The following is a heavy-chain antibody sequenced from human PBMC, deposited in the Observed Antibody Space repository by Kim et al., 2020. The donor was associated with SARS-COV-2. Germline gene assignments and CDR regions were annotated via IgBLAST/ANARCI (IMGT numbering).Heavy chain of an antibody. D-gene: IGHD3-10*01. J-gene: IGHJ4*02. CDR3: AKDWEVRGITPDY. CDR1: GYTFTSYA. CDR2: INAGNGYT. Sequence: ASVKVSCKASGYTFTSYAMHWLRQAPGQRLEWMGWINAGNGYTKYSQKFQGRLTITRDTSASTAYMELSSLTSEDTAVYYCAKDWEVRGITPDYWGQGTPVTLSS. V-gene: IGHV1-3*01.